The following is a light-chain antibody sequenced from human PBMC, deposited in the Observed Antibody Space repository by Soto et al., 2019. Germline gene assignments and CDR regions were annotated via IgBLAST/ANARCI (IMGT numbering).Light chain of an antibody. Sequence: DIQVNQSPSSLSASVGDRVTITCRTSQNINSYLPWYQQKPGKAPKLLIYTASRLQSGDPSRLRGRGYGTDFPLTVSSLQPEVFATYDCQQSYRTPITCGQGTRLGIK. CDR2: TAS. J-gene: IGKJ5*01. CDR3: QQSYRTPIT. CDR1: QNINSY. V-gene: IGKV1-39*01.